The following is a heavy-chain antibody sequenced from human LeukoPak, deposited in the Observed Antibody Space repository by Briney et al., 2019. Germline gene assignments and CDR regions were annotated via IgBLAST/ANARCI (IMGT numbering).Heavy chain of an antibody. CDR1: GFTFSSYS. J-gene: IGHJ4*02. CDR3: AGSSGWLFDY. CDR2: ISSSSSYI. Sequence: GGPLRLSCAASGFTFSSYSMNWVRQAPGKGLEWVSSISSSSSYIYYADSVKGRFTISRDNAKNSVYLQMNSLRAEDTAVYYCAGSSGWLFDYWGQGSLVAVSS. D-gene: IGHD6-19*01. V-gene: IGHV3-21*01.